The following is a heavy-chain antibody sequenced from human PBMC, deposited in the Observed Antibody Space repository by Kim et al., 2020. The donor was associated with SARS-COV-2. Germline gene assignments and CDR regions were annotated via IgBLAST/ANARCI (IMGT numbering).Heavy chain of an antibody. D-gene: IGHD6-19*01. V-gene: IGHV4-59*09. CDR3: ARGIGAVAIFDS. Sequence: TSYNPSLKSRLTVSVDTSKNQFYRKLSSVTAADTAVYYCARGIGAVAIFDSWGQGTLVTVSS. CDR2: T. J-gene: IGHJ4*02.